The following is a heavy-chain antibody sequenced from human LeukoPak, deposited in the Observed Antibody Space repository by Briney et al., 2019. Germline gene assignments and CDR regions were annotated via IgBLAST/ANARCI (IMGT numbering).Heavy chain of an antibody. CDR3: ARGREVGARGRFDY. Sequence: SETLSLTCTVSGGSINSYYWSWIRQPPGKGLECLGYISYSGSTNYNPRLKSRVNKSVDTSKNQFSLKLNSVTAADTAVYYCARGREVGARGRFDYWGQGTLVTVSS. D-gene: IGHD1-26*01. CDR1: GGSINSYY. CDR2: ISYSGST. V-gene: IGHV4-59*12. J-gene: IGHJ4*02.